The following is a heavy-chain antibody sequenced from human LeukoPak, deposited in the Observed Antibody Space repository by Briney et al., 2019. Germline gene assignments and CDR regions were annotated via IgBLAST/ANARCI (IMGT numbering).Heavy chain of an antibody. CDR3: TTIVVVVAALEDAFDI. CDR2: IKSKTDRGTT. V-gene: IGHV3-15*01. J-gene: IGHJ3*02. D-gene: IGHD2-15*01. CDR1: GFTFSNAW. Sequence: GGSLRLSCAASGFTFSNAWMSWVRQAPGKGLEWVGRIKSKTDRGTTDYAAPVKGRFTISRDDSKNTLYLQMNSLKTEDTAVYYCTTIVVVVAALEDAFDIWGQGTMVTVSS.